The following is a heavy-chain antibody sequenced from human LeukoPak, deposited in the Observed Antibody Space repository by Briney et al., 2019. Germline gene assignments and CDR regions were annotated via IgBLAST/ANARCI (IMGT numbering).Heavy chain of an antibody. Sequence: SATLSLTCTVSGGSISSYYWSWIRQPPGKQLEWVGYIYYSGSTDYNPSLKSRVSISVDPSKNQFSLRLSSVTAADTAVYYCARAGGVTTAPLDLDIWGRGTLVTVSA. CDR1: GGSISSYY. V-gene: IGHV4-59*01. D-gene: IGHD4-17*01. CDR3: ARAGGVTTAPLDLDI. J-gene: IGHJ2*01. CDR2: IYYSGST.